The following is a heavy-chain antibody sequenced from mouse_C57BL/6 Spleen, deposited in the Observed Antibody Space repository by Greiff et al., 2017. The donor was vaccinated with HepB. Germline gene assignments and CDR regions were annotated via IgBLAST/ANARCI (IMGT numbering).Heavy chain of an antibody. V-gene: IGHV1-22*01. J-gene: IGHJ3*01. CDR2: INPNNGGT. Sequence: EVQLQQSGPELVKPGASVKMSCKASGYTFTDYNMHWVKQSHGKSLEWIGYINPNNGGTSYNQKFKGKATLTVNKSSSTAYMELRSLTSEDSAVYYCARDDGYLAWFAYWGQGTLVTVSA. CDR3: ARDDGYLAWFAY. CDR1: GYTFTDYN. D-gene: IGHD2-3*01.